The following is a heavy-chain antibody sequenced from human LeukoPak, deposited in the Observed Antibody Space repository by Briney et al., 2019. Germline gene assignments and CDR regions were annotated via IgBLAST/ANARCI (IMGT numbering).Heavy chain of an antibody. V-gene: IGHV4-34*01. CDR3: ATTYGDYPYNWFDP. Sequence: SETLSLTCAVYGGSFSGYYWSWIRQPPGKGLEWIGEINHSGSTNYNPSLKSRVTISVDTSKNQFSLKLSSVTAADTAVYYCATTYGDYPYNWFDPWGQATLVAVSS. J-gene: IGHJ5*02. CDR1: GGSFSGYY. CDR2: INHSGST. D-gene: IGHD4-17*01.